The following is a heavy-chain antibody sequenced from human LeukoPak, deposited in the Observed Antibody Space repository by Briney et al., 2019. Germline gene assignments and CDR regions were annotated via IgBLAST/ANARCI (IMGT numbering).Heavy chain of an antibody. CDR3: ARLIRYYDLWSGYYLDY. J-gene: IGHJ4*02. CDR2: INPNSGGT. CDR1: GYTLTGYY. Sequence: GASVKVSCKASGYTLTGYYMHWVRQAPGQGLEWMGWINPNSGGTNYAQKFQGRVTMTRDTSISTAYMELSRLRSDDTAVYYCARLIRYYDLWSGYYLDYWGQGTLVTVSS. V-gene: IGHV1-2*02. D-gene: IGHD3-3*01.